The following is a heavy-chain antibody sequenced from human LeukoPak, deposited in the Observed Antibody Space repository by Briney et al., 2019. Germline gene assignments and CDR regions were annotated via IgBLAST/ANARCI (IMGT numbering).Heavy chain of an antibody. J-gene: IGHJ4*02. V-gene: IGHV3-53*01. CDR3: ATGGPVASYFDY. CDR2: IYSGGGT. Sequence: GGSLRLSCAASEFTVSSSYMSWVRQAPGRGLEWVSVIYSGGGTYSADFVKGRFTISRDNSKNTLYLQMNSLRVEDTAVYYCATGGPVASYFDYWGQGTLVTVSS. D-gene: IGHD5-12*01. CDR1: EFTVSSSY.